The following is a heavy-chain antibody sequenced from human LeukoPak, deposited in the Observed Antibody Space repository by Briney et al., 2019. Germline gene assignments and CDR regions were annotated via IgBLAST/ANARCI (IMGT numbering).Heavy chain of an antibody. J-gene: IGHJ5*02. CDR3: AGYSLSVDTAMVRWFDP. V-gene: IGHV1-18*01. D-gene: IGHD5-18*01. CDR1: GYTFTSYG. Sequence: ASVRVSCKASGYTFTSYGISWVRQAPGQGLEWRAGISAYNGNTNYAQKLQGRVTMTTDTSTSTAYMELRSLRSDDTAVYYCAGYSLSVDTAMVRWFDPWGQGTLVTVSS. CDR2: ISAYNGNT.